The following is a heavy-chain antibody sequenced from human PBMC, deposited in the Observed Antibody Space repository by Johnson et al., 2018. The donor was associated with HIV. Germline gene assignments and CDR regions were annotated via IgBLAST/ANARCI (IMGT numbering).Heavy chain of an antibody. J-gene: IGHJ3*01. CDR2: IKQDGSEK. CDR1: GFTFSSYW. D-gene: IGHD1-26*01. V-gene: IGHV3-7*01. Sequence: VQLVESGGGLVQPGGSLRLSCAASGFTFSSYWMSWVRQAPGKGLEWVANIKQDGSEKYYVDSVKGRFTISRDNAKNTLYLQMNSLRAEDTAVYYCAKDRSMDDAFDVWGQGTMVTVSS. CDR3: AKDRSMDDAFDV.